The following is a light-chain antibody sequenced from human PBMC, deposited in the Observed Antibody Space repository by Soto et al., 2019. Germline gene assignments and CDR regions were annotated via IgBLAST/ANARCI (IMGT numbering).Light chain of an antibody. J-gene: IGKJ5*01. V-gene: IGKV3-11*01. CDR3: QQRSNWPTIT. CDR2: DAS. CDR1: QSVSSY. Sequence: EILLTQSPATLSLSPGERATLSCRASQSVSSYLAWYQQKPGQAPRLLIYDASNRATGIPARFSGSGSGTDFTLTISSLETEDFAVYYCQQRSNWPTITFGHGTRLEIK.